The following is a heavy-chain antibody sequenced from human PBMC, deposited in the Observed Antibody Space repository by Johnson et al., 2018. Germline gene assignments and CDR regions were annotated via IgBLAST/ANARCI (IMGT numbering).Heavy chain of an antibody. CDR3: ARALLSCSGGSCYYYYYMDV. CDR2: IWYDGSNK. Sequence: QVQLVQSGGGVVQPGRSLRLSCAASGFTFSSYGMHWVRQAPGKGLEWVAVIWYDGSNKYYADSVQGRFTISRDNSKNTLYLQMNSLRAEDTAVYYWARALLSCSGGSCYYYYYMDVWGKGTTVTVAS. V-gene: IGHV3-33*01. CDR1: GFTFSSYG. J-gene: IGHJ6*03. D-gene: IGHD2-15*01.